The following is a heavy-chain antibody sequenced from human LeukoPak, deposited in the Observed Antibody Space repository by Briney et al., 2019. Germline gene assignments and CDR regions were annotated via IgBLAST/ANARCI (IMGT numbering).Heavy chain of an antibody. D-gene: IGHD3-10*01. CDR2: ISASGGST. CDR1: GFTFSSSA. Sequence: AGGSLRLSCAASGFTFSSSAMSWVRQVPGKGLEWVSGISASGGSTSYADSVRGRFTISRDNSKNTLYVQMNSPRAEDTAVYYCARDAGYGSGSPYYYYGMDVWGQGTTVTVSS. CDR3: ARDAGYGSGSPYYYYGMDV. J-gene: IGHJ6*02. V-gene: IGHV3-23*01.